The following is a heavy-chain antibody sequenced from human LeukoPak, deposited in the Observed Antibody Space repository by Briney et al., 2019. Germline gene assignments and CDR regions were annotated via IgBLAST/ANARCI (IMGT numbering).Heavy chain of an antibody. CDR1: GFTFSSYG. Sequence: PGRSLRLSXAASGFTFSSYGMHWVRQAPGKGLEWVAVIWYDGSNKYYADSVKGRFTISRDNSKNALYLQMNSLRAEDTAVYYCAKDRGDYAFDYWGQGTLVTVSS. CDR3: AKDRGDYAFDY. D-gene: IGHD4-17*01. V-gene: IGHV3-33*06. CDR2: IWYDGSNK. J-gene: IGHJ4*02.